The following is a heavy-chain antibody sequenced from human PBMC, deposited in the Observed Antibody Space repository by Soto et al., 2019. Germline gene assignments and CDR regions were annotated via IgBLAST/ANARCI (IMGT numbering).Heavy chain of an antibody. D-gene: IGHD3-10*01. CDR1: GGSISSGGYY. J-gene: IGHJ3*02. CDR2: IYYSGST. CDR3: ARDPGDITMVREAHDAFDI. Sequence: SETLSLTCTVSGGSISSGGYYWSWIRQHPGKGLEWIGYIYYSGSTYYNPSLKSRVTISVDTSKNQFSLKLSSVTAADTAVYYCARDPGDITMVREAHDAFDIWGQGTMVTVSS. V-gene: IGHV4-31*03.